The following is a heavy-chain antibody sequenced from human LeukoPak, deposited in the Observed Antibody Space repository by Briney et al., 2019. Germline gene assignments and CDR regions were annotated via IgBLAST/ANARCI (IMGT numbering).Heavy chain of an antibody. CDR1: GFTFSSYW. CDR2: INSDGSTT. Sequence: GGSLRLSCAASGFTFSSYWMHWVRQAPGKGLVWVSRINSDGSTTSYADSVKGRFTISRDNSKNTLYLQMNSLRAEDTAVYYCAKGSGGSGSYSKYYFDYWGQGTLVTVSS. D-gene: IGHD3-10*01. V-gene: IGHV3-74*01. J-gene: IGHJ4*02. CDR3: AKGSGGSGSYSKYYFDY.